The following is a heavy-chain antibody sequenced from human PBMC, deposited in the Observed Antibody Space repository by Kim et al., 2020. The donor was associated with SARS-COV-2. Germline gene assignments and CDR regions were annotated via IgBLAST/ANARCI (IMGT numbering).Heavy chain of an antibody. V-gene: IGHV4-34*01. CDR3: ARGGGGRAVADPGGWFDP. Sequence: SETLSLTCAVYGGSFSGYYWSWIRQPPGKGLEWIGEINHSGSTNYNPSLKSRVTISVDTSKNQFSLKLSSVTAADTAVYYCARGGGGRAVADPGGWFDPWGQGTLVTVSS. D-gene: IGHD6-19*01. J-gene: IGHJ5*02. CDR2: INHSGST. CDR1: GGSFSGYY.